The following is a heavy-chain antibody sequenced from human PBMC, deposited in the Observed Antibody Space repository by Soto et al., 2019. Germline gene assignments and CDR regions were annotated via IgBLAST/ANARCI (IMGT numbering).Heavy chain of an antibody. CDR3: ARVVYDYVWGSYRYQFDY. Sequence: SETLSLTCAVYGGSFSGYYWSWIRQPPGKGLEWIGEINHSGSTNYNPSLKSRVTMSVDTSKNQFSLKLSSVTAADTAVYYCARVVYDYVWGSYRYQFDYWGQGTLVTVSS. CDR1: GGSFSGYY. CDR2: INHSGST. V-gene: IGHV4-34*01. D-gene: IGHD3-16*02. J-gene: IGHJ4*02.